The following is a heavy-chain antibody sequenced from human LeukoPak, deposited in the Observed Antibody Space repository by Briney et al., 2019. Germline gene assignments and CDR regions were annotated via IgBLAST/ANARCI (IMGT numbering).Heavy chain of an antibody. J-gene: IGHJ4*02. Sequence: GGSLRLSCAASGFTFTNYWMSWVRQAPGKGLEWVSYISSSSSTIYYADSVKGRFTISRDNAKNSLYLQMNSLRAEDTAVYYCARAPGRILTGWKDYYFDYWGQGTLVTVSS. V-gene: IGHV3-48*01. D-gene: IGHD3-9*01. CDR1: GFTFTNYW. CDR3: ARAPGRILTGWKDYYFDY. CDR2: ISSSSSTI.